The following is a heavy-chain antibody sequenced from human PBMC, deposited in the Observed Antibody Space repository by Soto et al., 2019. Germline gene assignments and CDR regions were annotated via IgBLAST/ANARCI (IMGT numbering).Heavy chain of an antibody. CDR3: ATKNVPPPGNY. J-gene: IGHJ4*02. Sequence: QVQLQESGPGLVEPSGTLSLTCAVSLVSISSGNWWSWVRQPPGRGLEYIGEISHSGTTNYNPSLERRFTLSLDASKNQSSLKLTSVTAADAAVYSWATKNVPPPGNYWGQGTLVIVSS. CDR1: LVSISSGNW. CDR2: ISHSGTT. V-gene: IGHV4-4*02. D-gene: IGHD2-2*01.